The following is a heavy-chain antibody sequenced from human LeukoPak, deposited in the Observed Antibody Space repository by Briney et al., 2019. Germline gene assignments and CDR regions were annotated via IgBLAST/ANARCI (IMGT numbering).Heavy chain of an antibody. V-gene: IGHV4-39*01. J-gene: IGHJ4*02. D-gene: IGHD1-26*01. Sequence: PSETLSLTCTVSGGSISSNSYYWGWIRQSPGKGLEWIGSIYYSGSTHYNPSLKSRVTISVDTSKNQFSLKLGSVTAADTAVYYCARTILGVSGFDCWGQGTLVTVSS. CDR1: GGSISSNSYY. CDR2: IYYSGST. CDR3: ARTILGVSGFDC.